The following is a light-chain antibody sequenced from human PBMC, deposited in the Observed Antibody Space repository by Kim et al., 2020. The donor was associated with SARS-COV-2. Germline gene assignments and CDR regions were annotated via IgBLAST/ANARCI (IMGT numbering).Light chain of an antibody. V-gene: IGKV3-11*01. CDR2: DTS. CDR1: QSVGNS. J-gene: IGKJ4*01. Sequence: LSPGERATLSCRASQSVGNSLAWYQQKPGQAPRLLIFDTSTRDTGIPARFSGSGSGTGFTLTISSLEPEDFAVYYCQQRYDWPLTFGGGTKVDIK. CDR3: QQRYDWPLT.